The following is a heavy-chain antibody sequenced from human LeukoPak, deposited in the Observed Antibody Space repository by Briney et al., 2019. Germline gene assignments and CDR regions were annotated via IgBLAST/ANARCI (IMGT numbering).Heavy chain of an antibody. V-gene: IGHV1-69*04. J-gene: IGHJ5*02. CDR3: ARDRKLAFNWFDP. Sequence: GASVKVSCKASGGTFSSYAISWVRQAPGQGLEWMGRIIPILGIANYAQKFQGRVTITADKSTSTAYMELSSLRSEDTAVYYCARDRKLAFNWFDPWGQGTLVTVSS. D-gene: IGHD6-13*01. CDR1: GGTFSSYA. CDR2: IIPILGIA.